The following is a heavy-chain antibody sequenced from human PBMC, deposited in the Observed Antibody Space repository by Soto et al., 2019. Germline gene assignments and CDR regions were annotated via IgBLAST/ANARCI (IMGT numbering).Heavy chain of an antibody. CDR1: GFTFSNYG. CDR2: ISSSGSTI. D-gene: IGHD3-22*01. V-gene: IGHV3-48*04. Sequence: GGSLRLSCVASGFTFSNYGMHWVRQAPGKGLDWVSYISSSGSTIYYADSVKGRFTISRDNAKNSLYLQMNSLRAEDTAVYYCARDYYDSSGYFDYWGQGTLVTVSS. J-gene: IGHJ4*02. CDR3: ARDYYDSSGYFDY.